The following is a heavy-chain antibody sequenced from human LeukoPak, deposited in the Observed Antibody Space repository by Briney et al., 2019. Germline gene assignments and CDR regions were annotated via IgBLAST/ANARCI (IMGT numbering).Heavy chain of an antibody. CDR2: ISSTSSTI. Sequence: GGSLRLSCAASGYPFSSFSVNWVRQAPGKGLEWVSYISSTSSTIYYADSVQGRFTVSRDNDKNSLYLQMNSLRDDDTAVYYCARDLISGHYTFDYWGQGTLVTVSS. V-gene: IGHV3-48*02. CDR1: GYPFSSFS. D-gene: IGHD1-26*01. CDR3: ARDLISGHYTFDY. J-gene: IGHJ4*02.